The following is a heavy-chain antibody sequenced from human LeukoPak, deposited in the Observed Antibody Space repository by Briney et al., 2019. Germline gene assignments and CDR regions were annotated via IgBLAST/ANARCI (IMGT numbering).Heavy chain of an antibody. CDR2: ISAYNGNT. CDR1: GYTFTSYG. V-gene: IGHV1-18*01. CDR3: ARVELYFDWSTYDY. Sequence: ASVKVSCKASGYTFTSYGISWVRQAPGQGLEWMGWISAYNGNTNYAQKLQGRVTMTTDTSTSTAYMELRSLRSDDTAVYYCARVELYFDWSTYDYWGQGTLVTVSS. D-gene: IGHD3-9*01. J-gene: IGHJ4*02.